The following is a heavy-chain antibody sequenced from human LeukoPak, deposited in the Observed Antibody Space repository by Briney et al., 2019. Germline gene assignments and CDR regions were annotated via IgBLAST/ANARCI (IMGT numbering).Heavy chain of an antibody. CDR1: GFPFIEYS. CDR2: IGIDSGNT. V-gene: IGHV3-48*01. CDR3: ARDHNYAFDN. D-gene: IGHD1-1*01. J-gene: IGHJ4*02. Sequence: GSLRLSCTASGFPFIEYSMNWVRQAPGKGLEWISYIGIDSGNTKYADSVRGRFTISADKAKNSLYLQMNSLRVEDTAAYYCARDHNYAFDNWGQGTLVSVAS.